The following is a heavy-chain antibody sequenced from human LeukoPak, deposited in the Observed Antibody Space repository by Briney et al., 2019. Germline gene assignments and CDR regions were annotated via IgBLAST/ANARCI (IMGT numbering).Heavy chain of an antibody. D-gene: IGHD5-18*01. CDR2: IYTSGST. Sequence: SETLSLTCTVSGGSISSGSYYWSWIRQPAGKGLEWIGRIYTSGSTNYNPSLKSRVTKSVDTSKNQFSLKLSSVTAADTAVYYCARGGYSYGDDYWGQGTLVTVSS. CDR1: GGSISSGSYY. J-gene: IGHJ4*02. V-gene: IGHV4-61*02. CDR3: ARGGYSYGDDY.